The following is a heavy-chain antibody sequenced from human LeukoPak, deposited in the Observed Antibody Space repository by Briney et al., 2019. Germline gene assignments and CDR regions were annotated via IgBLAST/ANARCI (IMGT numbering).Heavy chain of an antibody. CDR1: GYSLTSYW. J-gene: IGHJ4*02. CDR2: IYPGDSDT. V-gene: IGHV5-51*01. CDR3: ARLLRYCSGGSCYPPHPDY. D-gene: IGHD2-15*01. Sequence: GESLKISCKGSGYSLTSYWIGWVRQMPGKGLEWMGIIYPGDSDTRYSPSFQGQVTISADKSISTAYLQWSSLKASDTAMYYCARLLRYCSGGSCYPPHPDYWGQGTLVTVSS.